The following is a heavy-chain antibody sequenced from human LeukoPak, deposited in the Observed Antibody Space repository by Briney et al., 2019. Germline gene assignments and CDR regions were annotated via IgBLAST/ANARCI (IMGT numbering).Heavy chain of an antibody. CDR2: IYHSGST. V-gene: IGHV4-38-2*01. CDR1: GYSISSGYY. J-gene: IGHJ4*02. CDR3: VRQSVAAAGVFDF. D-gene: IGHD6-13*01. Sequence: SETLSLTCAVSGYSISSGYYWGWIRQPPGKGLEWIGSIYHSGSTYYNPSLKSRVTISVDTSKNQFSLKLSSVTAADTAVYHCVRQSVAAAGVFDFWGQGTLVTVSS.